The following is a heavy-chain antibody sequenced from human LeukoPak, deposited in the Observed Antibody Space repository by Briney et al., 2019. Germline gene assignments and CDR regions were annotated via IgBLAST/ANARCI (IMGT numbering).Heavy chain of an antibody. J-gene: IGHJ4*02. V-gene: IGHV3-7*05. Sequence: GGSLRLSCAASGFTFSSHWMSWVRQAPGKGLEWVANIKPDGSDKYYVDSVKGRFTISRDNAKNSVFLQMNSLRGEDTAVYYCAREHNWGQGTLVTVSS. CDR3: AREHN. CDR2: IKPDGSDK. CDR1: GFTFSSHW.